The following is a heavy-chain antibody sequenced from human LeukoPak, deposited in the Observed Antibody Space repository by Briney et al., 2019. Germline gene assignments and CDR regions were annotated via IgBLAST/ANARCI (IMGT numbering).Heavy chain of an antibody. V-gene: IGHV3-23*01. Sequence: GGSLRLSCAASGFIFSNNIMNWVRQAPGKGLEWVSVISADGGDIYYADSVNGRFTVSRDNSKNTLHLQMDSLRAEDTAVYYCAKDPPHSDRSIYSDNSWGQGTLVTVSS. CDR2: ISADGGDI. CDR1: GFIFSNNI. J-gene: IGHJ4*02. CDR3: AKDPPHSDRSIYSDNS. D-gene: IGHD3-22*01.